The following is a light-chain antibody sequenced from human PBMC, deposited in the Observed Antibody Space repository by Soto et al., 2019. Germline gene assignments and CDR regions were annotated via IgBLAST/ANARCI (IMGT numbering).Light chain of an antibody. Sequence: DIQMTQSPSILSASVGDRVTITCRASRDISSWLAWYQQKPGKVPKLLIYKASSLESGVPSRFSGSGSGTEFTLTISSLQPEDFATYYCQQYNSDSYRFGQGTKVEIK. CDR2: KAS. V-gene: IGKV1-5*03. J-gene: IGKJ2*03. CDR1: RDISSW. CDR3: QQYNSDSYR.